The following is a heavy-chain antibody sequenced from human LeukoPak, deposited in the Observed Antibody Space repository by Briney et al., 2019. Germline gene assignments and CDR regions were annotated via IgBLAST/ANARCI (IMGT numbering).Heavy chain of an antibody. J-gene: IGHJ6*02. CDR2: IYSGGST. CDR1: GFTVSSNY. CDR3: ARDLVIVVENYYYYYGMDV. D-gene: IGHD3-22*01. Sequence: PGGSLRLSCAASGFTVSSNYMSWVRQAPGKGLEGVSVIYSGGSTYYRDSVKGRFTIPRHNSKNTLYLQMNSLRAEDTAVYYCARDLVIVVENYYYYYGMDVWGQGTTVTVSS. V-gene: IGHV3-53*04.